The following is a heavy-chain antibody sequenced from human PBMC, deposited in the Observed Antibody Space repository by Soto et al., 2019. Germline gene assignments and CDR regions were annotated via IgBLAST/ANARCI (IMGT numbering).Heavy chain of an antibody. J-gene: IGHJ6*02. V-gene: IGHV5-51*01. Sequence: GESLKISCKGPGYSFTSYWIGWVRQMPGKGLEWMGIIYPGDSDTRYSPSFQGQVTISADKSISTAYLQWSSLKASDTAMYYCARTSAAGKYYYGMDVWAQGTTVTVSS. CDR2: IYPGDSDT. CDR1: GYSFTSYW. D-gene: IGHD6-13*01. CDR3: ARTSAAGKYYYGMDV.